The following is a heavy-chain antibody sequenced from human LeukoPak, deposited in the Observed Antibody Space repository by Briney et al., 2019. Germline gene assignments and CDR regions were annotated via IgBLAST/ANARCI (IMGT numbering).Heavy chain of an antibody. CDR3: AKVFYSSGYSMLGDY. J-gene: IGHJ4*02. D-gene: IGHD3-22*01. Sequence: AGGSLRLSCAASGFTFSSYGMHWVRQAPGKGLEWVAVISYDGSNKYYADSVKGRFTISRDNSKNTLYLQMNSLRAEDTAVYYCAKVFYSSGYSMLGDYWGQGTLVTVSS. CDR2: ISYDGSNK. CDR1: GFTFSSYG. V-gene: IGHV3-30*18.